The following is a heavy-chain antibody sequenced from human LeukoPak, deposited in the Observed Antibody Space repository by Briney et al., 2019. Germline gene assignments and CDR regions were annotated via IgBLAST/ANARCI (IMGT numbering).Heavy chain of an antibody. CDR2: MKQDGSEK. CDR3: ARKANAMDV. CDR1: GFTFSNYW. J-gene: IGHJ6*04. Sequence: GGSLRLSCAASGFTFSNYWMSWVRQAPGKGLEWVANMKQDGSEKYYVDSVKGRFTISRDNAKNSLYLQMNSLRVEDTAVYYCARKANAMDVWGKGTTVTVSS. V-gene: IGHV3-7*03.